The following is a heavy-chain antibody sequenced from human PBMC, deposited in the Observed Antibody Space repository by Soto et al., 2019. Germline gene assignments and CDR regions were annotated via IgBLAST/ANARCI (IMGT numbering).Heavy chain of an antibody. Sequence: QVQLQQWGAGLLKPSETLSLTCAVYGGSFSGYYWSWIRQPPGKGLEWIGEINHSGSTNYHPSLKSRVTISVDTSKNQFSLKLSSVTAADTAVYYCARQPRAWYFQHWGQGTLVTVSS. V-gene: IGHV4-34*01. CDR3: ARQPRAWYFQH. CDR2: INHSGST. CDR1: GGSFSGYY. J-gene: IGHJ1*01.